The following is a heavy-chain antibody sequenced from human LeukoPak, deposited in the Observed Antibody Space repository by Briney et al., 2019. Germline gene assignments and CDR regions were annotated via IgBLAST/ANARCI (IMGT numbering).Heavy chain of an antibody. CDR1: GYTFTSYY. J-gene: IGHJ4*02. CDR3: ASSVAGFGELLDY. Sequence: ASVKVSCKASGYTFTSYYMHWVRQAPGQGLEWMGIINPSGGSTSYAQKFRGRVTMTRDMSTSTVYMELSSLRSEDTAVYYCASSVAGFGELLDYWGQGTLVTVSS. V-gene: IGHV1-46*01. D-gene: IGHD6-19*01. CDR2: INPSGGST.